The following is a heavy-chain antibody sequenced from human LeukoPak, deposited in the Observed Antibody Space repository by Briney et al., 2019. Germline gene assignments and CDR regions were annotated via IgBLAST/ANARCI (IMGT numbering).Heavy chain of an antibody. D-gene: IGHD4-17*01. CDR2: IIAIFGTA. J-gene: IGHJ4*02. V-gene: IGHV1-69*01. Sequence: SVKVSCKASGGTFSSYAIGWVRQAPGQGLEWMGGIIAIFGTANYAQKFQGRVTITADESTSTAYMELSSLRSEATAVYYCARSYDATAKPYYFDYWGQGTLVTVSS. CDR3: ARSYDATAKPYYFDY. CDR1: GGTFSSYA.